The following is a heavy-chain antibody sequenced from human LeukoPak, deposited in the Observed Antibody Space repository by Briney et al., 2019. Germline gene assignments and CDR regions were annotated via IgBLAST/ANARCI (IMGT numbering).Heavy chain of an antibody. CDR2: INHSGST. V-gene: IGHV4-34*01. D-gene: IGHD6-6*01. CDR1: GGSFSVYY. J-gene: IGHJ4*02. Sequence: PSETLSLTCAVCGGSFSVYYWSWIRQPPGKGLEWIGEINHSGSTNYNPSLKSRVTISVDTSKNQFSLKLSSVTAADTAVYYCADSSSSSNFDYWGQGTLVTVSS. CDR3: ADSSSSSNFDY.